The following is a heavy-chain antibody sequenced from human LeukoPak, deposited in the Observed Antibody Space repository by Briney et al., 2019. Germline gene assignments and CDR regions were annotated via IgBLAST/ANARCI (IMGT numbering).Heavy chain of an antibody. Sequence: TGGSLRLSCAASGFNFSNNLLHWVRQAPGKGLEWVAVSSFNGVHKFYADSVKGRFVISGDNSKNTIYLQMNSLRVKDTATYYCARVGNDSGWRDAFGHFDSWGQGVLVTVSS. V-gene: IGHV3-30*09. CDR1: GFNFSNNL. D-gene: IGHD6-19*01. CDR3: ARVGNDSGWRDAFGHFDS. CDR2: SSFNGVHK. J-gene: IGHJ4*02.